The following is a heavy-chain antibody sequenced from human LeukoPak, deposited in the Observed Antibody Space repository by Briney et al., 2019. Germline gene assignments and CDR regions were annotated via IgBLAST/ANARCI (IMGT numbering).Heavy chain of an antibody. CDR1: GGTFSSYA. V-gene: IGHV1-69*13. CDR2: IIPIFGTA. D-gene: IGHD3-22*01. J-gene: IGHJ4*02. CDR3: ARGYYYDSSGYYYVPFDY. Sequence: GASVKVYCKASGGTFSSYAISWVQQAPGQGLEWMGGIIPIFGTANYAQKFQGRVTITADESTSTAYMELSSLRSEDTAVYYCARGYYYDSSGYYYVPFDYWGQGTLVTVSS.